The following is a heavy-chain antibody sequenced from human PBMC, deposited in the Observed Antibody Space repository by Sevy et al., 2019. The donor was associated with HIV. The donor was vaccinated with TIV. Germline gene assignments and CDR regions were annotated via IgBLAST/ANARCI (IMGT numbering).Heavy chain of an antibody. V-gene: IGHV1-2*06. CDR3: ARQYCSSTRCYALYYYYGMDV. J-gene: IGHJ6*02. CDR2: INPNSGGT. CDR1: GYTFTGYY. D-gene: IGHD2-2*01. Sequence: ASVKVSCKASGYTFTGYYMHWVRQAPGQGLEWMGRINPNSGGTNYAQKFQGRVTMTRDTSISTAYMELSRLRSDDTAVYYWARQYCSSTRCYALYYYYGMDVWGQGTTVTVSS.